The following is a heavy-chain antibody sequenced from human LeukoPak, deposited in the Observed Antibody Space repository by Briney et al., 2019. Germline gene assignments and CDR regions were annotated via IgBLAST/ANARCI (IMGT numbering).Heavy chain of an antibody. J-gene: IGHJ4*02. CDR3: ASSLGPLADH. CDR2: INSGGSGT. V-gene: IGHV3-74*01. Sequence: GGSLRLSCAASRFAFSSYWMHWVRQTPGKGLVWVSRINSGGSGTSYADSVEGRFTISRDNAKNTLYLQMNNLRVEDTAVYYCASSLGPLADHWGQGTLVTVSS. D-gene: IGHD7-27*01. CDR1: RFAFSSYW.